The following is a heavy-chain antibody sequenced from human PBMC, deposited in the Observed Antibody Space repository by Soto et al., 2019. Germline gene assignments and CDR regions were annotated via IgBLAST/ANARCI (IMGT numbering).Heavy chain of an antibody. CDR2: INAGNGNT. CDR1: GYTFTSYA. J-gene: IGHJ5*02. CDR3: SRPPYYGSGSYEGS. D-gene: IGHD3-10*01. V-gene: IGHV1-3*01. Sequence: VKVSCKASGYTFTSYAMHWVRQAPGQRLEWMGSINAGNGNTKYSQKFQGRVTITRDTSASTAYMELNSLTSEDTAVYYCSRPPYYGSGSYEGSWGQGTLVTVSS.